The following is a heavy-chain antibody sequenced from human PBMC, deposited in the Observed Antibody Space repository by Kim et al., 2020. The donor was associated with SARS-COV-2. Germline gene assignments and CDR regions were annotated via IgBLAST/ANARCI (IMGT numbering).Heavy chain of an antibody. Sequence: RYANCVKGRVTITRDNGKNTLYLQMNSLRVEDTAVYYCARVHGDYAWFDPWGQGTLVTVSS. CDR3: ARVHGDYAWFDP. D-gene: IGHD4-17*01. V-gene: IGHV3-74*01. J-gene: IGHJ5*02.